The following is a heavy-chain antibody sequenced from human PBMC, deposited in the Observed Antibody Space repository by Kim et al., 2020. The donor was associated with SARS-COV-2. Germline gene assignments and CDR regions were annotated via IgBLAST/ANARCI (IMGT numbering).Heavy chain of an antibody. CDR3: ARERGIAAAGTVSGWFDP. Sequence: SQTLSLTCAISGDSVSSNSAAWNWIRQSPSRGLEWLGRTYYRSKWYNDYAVSVKSRITINPDTSKNQFSLQLNSVTPEDTAVYYCARERGIAAAGTVSGWFDPWGQGTLVTVSS. CDR1: GDSVSSNSAA. D-gene: IGHD6-13*01. CDR2: TYYRSKWYN. V-gene: IGHV6-1*01. J-gene: IGHJ5*02.